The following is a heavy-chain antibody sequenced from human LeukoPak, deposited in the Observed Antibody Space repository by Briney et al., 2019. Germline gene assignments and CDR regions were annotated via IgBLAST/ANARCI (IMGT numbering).Heavy chain of an antibody. CDR1: GGSISSGDYY. CDR3: ARARAYSSSCYYFDY. J-gene: IGHJ4*02. CDR2: THYSGIT. V-gene: IGHV4-30-4*08. D-gene: IGHD6-13*01. Sequence: SQTLSLTCTVSGGSISSGDYYWSWLRQPPGKGLEWIGHTHYSGITYYSPSLKSRLTISVDTSKNQFSLKLSSVTAADTAVEHCARARAYSSSCYYFDYWGQGTLVTVSS.